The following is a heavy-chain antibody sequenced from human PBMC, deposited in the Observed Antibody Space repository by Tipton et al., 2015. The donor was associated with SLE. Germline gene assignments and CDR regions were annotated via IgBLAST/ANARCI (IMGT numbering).Heavy chain of an antibody. V-gene: IGHV3-23*01. D-gene: IGHD4-23*01. CDR1: GFSFGSYG. CDR3: AKDQDYGGSSRHFDS. CDR2: ICGSGGGT. Sequence: SLRLSCVGSGFSFGSYGMNWVRQAPGKGLEWVSAICGSGGGTYYADSVKGRFTISRDNSKNTLYLQMNSLRAEDTAVYYCAKDQDYGGSSRHFDSWGQGTLVTVSS. J-gene: IGHJ4*02.